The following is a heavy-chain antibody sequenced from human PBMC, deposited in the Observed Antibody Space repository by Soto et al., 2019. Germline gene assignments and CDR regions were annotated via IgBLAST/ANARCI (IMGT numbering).Heavy chain of an antibody. J-gene: IGHJ4*02. CDR3: AKGGLRYFDFDY. CDR1: GFTFSSYA. V-gene: IGHV3-23*01. CDR2: ISGSGGST. Sequence: HPGGSLRLSCAASGFTFSSYAMSWVRQAPGKGLEWVSAISGSGGSTYYADSVKGRFTISRDNSKNTLYLQMNSLRAEDTAVYYCAKGGLRYFDFDYWGQGTLVTVSS. D-gene: IGHD3-9*01.